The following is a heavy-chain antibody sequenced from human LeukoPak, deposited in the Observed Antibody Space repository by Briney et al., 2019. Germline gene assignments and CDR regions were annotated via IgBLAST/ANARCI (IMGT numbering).Heavy chain of an antibody. CDR3: ASGNYGTNSLFNY. V-gene: IGHV3-53*01. J-gene: IGHJ4*02. Sequence: HPGGSLRLSCAASGFTVSSNYISWVRQAPGKGLEWVSVIYSGGSTYYADSVRGRFTISRDNSKNTLYLQMNSLRAEDTAVYYCASGNYGTNSLFNYWGQGTLVTVSS. CDR1: GFTVSSNY. D-gene: IGHD4-23*01. CDR2: IYSGGST.